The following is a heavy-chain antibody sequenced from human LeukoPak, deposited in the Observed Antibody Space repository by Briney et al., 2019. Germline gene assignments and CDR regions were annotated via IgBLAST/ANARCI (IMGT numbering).Heavy chain of an antibody. CDR2: IIPIFGKT. D-gene: IGHD3-22*01. Sequence: SVKVSCKASGVTLSSYGITWVRQAPGQGLEWMGGIIPIFGKTNYAQKFQGRVTITADESTSTAYLEVNSLTSADTAMYYCARDYDSSGPQKNFFDFWGQGTLVTVSS. V-gene: IGHV1-69*13. CDR1: GVTLSSYG. CDR3: ARDYDSSGPQKNFFDF. J-gene: IGHJ4*02.